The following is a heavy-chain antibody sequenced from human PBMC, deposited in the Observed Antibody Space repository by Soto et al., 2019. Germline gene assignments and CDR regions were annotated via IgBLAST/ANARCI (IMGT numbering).Heavy chain of an antibody. CDR3: ARGQGQRGPDY. Sequence: QVQLQESGPGLVKPSETLSLTCTVSGGSISSYYWSWIRQPPGKGLEWIGYIYYSGSTNYNPSLNSRVTISVDTSKNQFSLKLSSVTAADTAVYYCARGQGQRGPDYWGQGTLVTVSS. CDR1: GGSISSYY. CDR2: IYYSGST. J-gene: IGHJ4*02. V-gene: IGHV4-59*01.